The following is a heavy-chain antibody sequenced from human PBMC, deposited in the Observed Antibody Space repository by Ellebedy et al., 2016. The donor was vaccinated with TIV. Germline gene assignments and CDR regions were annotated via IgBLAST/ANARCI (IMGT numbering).Heavy chain of an antibody. V-gene: IGHV3-33*01. Sequence: PGGSLRLSCAASGFSFSSYGMHWVRQSPGQGLEWMAFIWYDGTAESYAESVEGRFSISRDNSKNTLYLHMKSLRAEDTAIYYCARDSRGRWTPFDHWGQGTVVAVSS. D-gene: IGHD4-23*01. CDR3: ARDSRGRWTPFDH. J-gene: IGHJ4*02. CDR2: IWYDGTAE. CDR1: GFSFSSYG.